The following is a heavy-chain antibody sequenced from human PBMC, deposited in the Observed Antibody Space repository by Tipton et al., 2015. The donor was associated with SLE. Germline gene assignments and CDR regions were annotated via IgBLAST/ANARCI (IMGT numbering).Heavy chain of an antibody. D-gene: IGHD2-15*01. V-gene: IGHV4-39*07. CDR3: ARAEGSWDAFDI. CDR1: GGSISSSSYY. CDR2: INYGGIT. J-gene: IGHJ3*02. Sequence: TLSLTCTVSGGSISSSSYYWGWIRQPPGKGLEWIGSINYGGITYYNPSLKSRVTISVDTSKNQFSLKLSSVTAADTAVYYCARAEGSWDAFDIWGQGTMVTVSS.